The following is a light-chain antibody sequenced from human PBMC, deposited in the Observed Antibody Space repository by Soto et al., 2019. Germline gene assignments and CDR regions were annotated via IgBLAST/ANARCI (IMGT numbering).Light chain of an antibody. V-gene: IGKV3-15*01. J-gene: IGKJ4*01. CDR1: CDLSNR. CDR2: DVS. Sequence: EIVMTQSPVTLSVSPGERATLSCRASCDLSNRLAWYQQKPGQAPRLLIYDVSTRATGVPARFSGSGSGTEFTLTISGLQSEDFAVYYCQHYTNWPLTFGGGTKVEIK. CDR3: QHYTNWPLT.